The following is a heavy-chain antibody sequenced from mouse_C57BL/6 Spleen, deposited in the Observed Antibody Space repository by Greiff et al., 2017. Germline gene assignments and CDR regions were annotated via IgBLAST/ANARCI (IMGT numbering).Heavy chain of an antibody. D-gene: IGHD2-3*01. V-gene: IGHV1-69*01. CDR2: IDPSDSYT. J-gene: IGHJ2*01. CDR3: ARRGDYDGYFPFDY. Sequence: QVQLKQPGAELVMPGASVKLSCKASGYTFTSYWMHWVKQRPGQGLEWIGEIDPSDSYTNYNQKFKGKSTLTVDKSSSTAYMQLSSLTSEDSAVYYCARRGDYDGYFPFDYWGQGTTLTVSS. CDR1: GYTFTSYW.